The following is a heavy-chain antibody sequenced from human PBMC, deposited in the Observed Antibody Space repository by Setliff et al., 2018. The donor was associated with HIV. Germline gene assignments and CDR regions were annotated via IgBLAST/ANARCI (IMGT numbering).Heavy chain of an antibody. V-gene: IGHV4-4*09. J-gene: IGHJ4*02. D-gene: IGHD3-10*01. Sequence: SETLSLTCTVSGGSISNYYWSWIRQPAEKGLEWIGYIYTSGSTNYNLSLKSRVTISLDTSKNQFSLRLSSVTAADTAVYYCVCGEAYTHDDSVVSDFDFWGQGTPVTVSS. CDR3: VCGEAYTHDDSVVSDFDF. CDR2: IYTSGST. CDR1: GGSISNYY.